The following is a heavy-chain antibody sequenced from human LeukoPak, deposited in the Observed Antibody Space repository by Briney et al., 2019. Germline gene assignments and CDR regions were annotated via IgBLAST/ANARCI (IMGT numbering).Heavy chain of an antibody. V-gene: IGHV3-23*01. CDR1: GFSFNIYA. D-gene: IGHD3-10*01. Sequence: GGSLRLSCAASGFSFNIYAMSWVRQAPGKGLEWVSAISGSGGTTYNADSVKGRFTISRDNSKNTLYLQMNSLRAEDTAVYYCAREYGNWFDPWGQGTLVTVSS. CDR3: AREYGNWFDP. CDR2: ISGSGGTT. J-gene: IGHJ5*02.